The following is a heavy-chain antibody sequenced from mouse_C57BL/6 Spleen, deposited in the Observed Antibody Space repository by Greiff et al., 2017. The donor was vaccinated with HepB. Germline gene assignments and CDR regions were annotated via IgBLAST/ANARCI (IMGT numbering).Heavy chain of an antibody. V-gene: IGHV1-50*01. CDR2: IDPSDSYT. CDR1: GYTFTSYW. J-gene: IGHJ1*03. D-gene: IGHD2-13*01. CDR3: ARGDYSQYFDV. Sequence: VQLQQPGAELVKPGASVKLSCKASGYTFTSYWMQWVKQRPGQGLEWIGEIDPSDSYTNYNQKFKGKATLTVDTSSSTAYMQLSSLTSEDSAVYYCARGDYSQYFDVWGTGTTVTVSS.